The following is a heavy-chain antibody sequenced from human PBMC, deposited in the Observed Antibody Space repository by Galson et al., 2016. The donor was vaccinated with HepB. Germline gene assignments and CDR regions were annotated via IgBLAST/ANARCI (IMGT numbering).Heavy chain of an antibody. CDR3: ARVMNEIAGHYWFDP. V-gene: IGHV1-18*01. CDR1: GYIFSNYG. CDR2: ISVYNGDT. J-gene: IGHJ5*02. D-gene: IGHD3-22*01. Sequence: SVKVSCKASGYIFSNYGITWVRQAPDQGLEWMGWISVYNGDTYYTQSLQGRLTMTTDTSTNTVYMELGSLTSDDTAVYYCARVMNEIAGHYWFDPWGQGTLVTVS.